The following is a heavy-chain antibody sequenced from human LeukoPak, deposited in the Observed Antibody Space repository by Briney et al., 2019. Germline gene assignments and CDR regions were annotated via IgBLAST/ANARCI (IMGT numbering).Heavy chain of an antibody. CDR3: ARDQEVIVGARSAFDI. J-gene: IGHJ3*02. CDR2: IYTSGST. CDR1: GGSISSYY. D-gene: IGHD1-26*01. Sequence: SETLSLTCTVSGGSISSYYWSWIRQPAGKGLEWIGRIYTSGSTNYNPSLKSRVTMSVDTSKNQFSLKLNSVTAADTAVYYCARDQEVIVGARSAFDIWGQGTMVTVSS. V-gene: IGHV4-4*07.